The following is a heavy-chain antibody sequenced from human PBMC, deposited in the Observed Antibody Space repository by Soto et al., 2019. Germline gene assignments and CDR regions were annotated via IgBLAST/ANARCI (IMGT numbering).Heavy chain of an antibody. Sequence: ASVKVSCKASGYTFTSYYMHWVRQAPGQGLEWMGIINPSGGSTSYAQKFQGRVTMTRDTSTSTVYMELSSLRSEDTAVYYCAREAYGGNSVGDAFDIWGQGTMVTVS. D-gene: IGHD2-21*02. CDR2: INPSGGST. CDR1: GYTFTSYY. J-gene: IGHJ3*02. CDR3: AREAYGGNSVGDAFDI. V-gene: IGHV1-46*03.